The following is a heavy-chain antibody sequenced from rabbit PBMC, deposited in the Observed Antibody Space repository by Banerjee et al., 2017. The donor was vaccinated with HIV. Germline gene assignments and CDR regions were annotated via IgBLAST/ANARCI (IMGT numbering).Heavy chain of an antibody. CDR1: GFGFSSNA. Sequence: QSLEESGGGLVQPEGSLTLTCKASGFGFSSNAMCWVRQAPGKGLEWIGCINTSSGNTVYASWAKGRFTISKTSSTTVTLQMTSLTAADTATYFCARDLAGVIGWNFNFWGPGTLVTVS. J-gene: IGHJ4*01. D-gene: IGHD4-1*01. CDR2: INTSSGNT. V-gene: IGHV1S40*01. CDR3: ARDLAGVIGWNFNF.